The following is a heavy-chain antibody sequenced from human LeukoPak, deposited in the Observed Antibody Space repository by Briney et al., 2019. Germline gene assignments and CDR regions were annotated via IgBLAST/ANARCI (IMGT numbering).Heavy chain of an antibody. CDR1: GYTFTSYY. CDR2: INPSGGST. D-gene: IGHD2-2*01. Sequence: GASVKVSCKASGYTFTSYYMHWVRQAPGQGLEWMGIINPSGGSTSYAQKFQGRVTMTRDTSISTAYMELSRLRSDDTAVYYCASSYCSSTSCSYFDYWGQGTLVTVSS. CDR3: ASSYCSSTSCSYFDY. V-gene: IGHV1-46*01. J-gene: IGHJ4*02.